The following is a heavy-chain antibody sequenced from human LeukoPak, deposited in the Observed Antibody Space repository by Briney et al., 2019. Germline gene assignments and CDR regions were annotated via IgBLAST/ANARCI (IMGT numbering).Heavy chain of an antibody. CDR2: IIPIFGTA. V-gene: IGHV1-69*13. D-gene: IGHD6-19*01. J-gene: IGHJ4*02. Sequence: SVKVSCKASGGTFSSYAISWVRQAPGQGLEWMGGIIPIFGTANYAQKFQGRVTITADESTSTAYMELSSLRSDDTAVYYCARTSSGWYPADPFDYWGQGTLVTVSS. CDR3: ARTSSGWYPADPFDY. CDR1: GGTFSSYA.